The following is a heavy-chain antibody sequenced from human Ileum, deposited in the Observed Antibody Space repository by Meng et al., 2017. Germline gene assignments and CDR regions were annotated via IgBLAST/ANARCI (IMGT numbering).Heavy chain of an antibody. D-gene: IGHD1-26*01. J-gene: IGHJ4*02. CDR1: GFTFSTYW. Sequence: QRAASGGGFVQPGGSLRLSCAASGFTFSTYWMHWVHQAAGKGLVWVSRITNDGSRTFYADSVRGRFIVSRDDAENTLYLQMNSLRAEDTALYYCARDQNGPGATIDHWGQGALVTVSS. V-gene: IGHV3-74*01. CDR2: ITNDGSRT. CDR3: ARDQNGPGATIDH.